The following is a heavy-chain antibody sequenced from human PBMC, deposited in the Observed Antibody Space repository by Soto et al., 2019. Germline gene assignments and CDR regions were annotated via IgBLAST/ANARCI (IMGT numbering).Heavy chain of an antibody. CDR1: GNSFTNQW. D-gene: IGHD6-19*01. J-gene: IGHJ5*02. CDR2: IFPGDSNT. Sequence: PGESLKISCKGSGNSFTNQWIAWVRQMPGKGLDWMGIIFPGDSNTRYSPSFQGQVTLSVDKSISTAYLQWSSLKASDTAMYYCARRGSGWSDNWFDPWGQGTLVTVSS. V-gene: IGHV5-51*01. CDR3: ARRGSGWSDNWFDP.